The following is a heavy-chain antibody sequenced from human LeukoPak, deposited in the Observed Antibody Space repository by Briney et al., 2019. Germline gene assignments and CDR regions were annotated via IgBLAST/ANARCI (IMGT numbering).Heavy chain of an antibody. Sequence: ASVKVSCKASGYTFTSYGISWVRQAPGQGLEWMGWISAYNGNTNYAQKLQGRVTMTTDTSTNTAYMELRSMGSDETAVYCCARDGRGYSRLDYWGQGTLVTVSS. V-gene: IGHV1-18*01. CDR3: ARDGRGYSRLDY. CDR1: GYTFTSYG. J-gene: IGHJ4*02. CDR2: ISAYNGNT. D-gene: IGHD6-13*01.